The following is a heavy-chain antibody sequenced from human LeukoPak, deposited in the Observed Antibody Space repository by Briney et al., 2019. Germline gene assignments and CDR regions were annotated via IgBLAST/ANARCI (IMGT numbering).Heavy chain of an antibody. CDR1: GYTFTAYY. V-gene: IGHV1-2*02. D-gene: IGHD3-9*01. CDR3: AREYILTRYYGDY. CDR2: INPNSGGT. J-gene: IGHJ4*02. Sequence: ASVTVSCKASGYTFTAYYIHWLRQAPGQGLEWMGWINPNSGGTNYAQKFQGRVTMTWDTSISTAYMELSRLRSDDTAVYYCAREYILTRYYGDYWGQGTLVTVSS.